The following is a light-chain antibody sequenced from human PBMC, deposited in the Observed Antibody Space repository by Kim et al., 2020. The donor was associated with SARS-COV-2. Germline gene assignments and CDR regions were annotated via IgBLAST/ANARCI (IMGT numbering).Light chain of an antibody. Sequence: EIVLTQPPATLSLSPGESATLSCRASQNISSYLAWYQQKPGQAPRLLIYDASNRATGIPARFSGSGSGTDFTLTISSLEPEDFAVYYCQQRSNWLTFGGGTKVDIK. CDR3: QQRSNWLT. J-gene: IGKJ4*01. CDR2: DAS. CDR1: QNISSY. V-gene: IGKV3-11*01.